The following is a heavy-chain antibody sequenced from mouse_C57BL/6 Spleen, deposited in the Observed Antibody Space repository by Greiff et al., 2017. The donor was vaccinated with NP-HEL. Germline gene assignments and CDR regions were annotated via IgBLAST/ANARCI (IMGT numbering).Heavy chain of an antibody. V-gene: IGHV1-55*01. CDR1: GYTFTSYW. J-gene: IGHJ2*01. CDR2: IYPGSGST. Sequence: QVQLQQPGAELVKPGASVKLSCKASGYTFTSYWITWVKQRPGQGLEWIGDIYPGSGSTNYNEKFKSKATLTVDTSSSTAYMQLSSLTSEDSAVYYCAFYYYGSSYYFDYWGQGTTLTVSS. CDR3: AFYYYGSSYYFDY. D-gene: IGHD1-1*01.